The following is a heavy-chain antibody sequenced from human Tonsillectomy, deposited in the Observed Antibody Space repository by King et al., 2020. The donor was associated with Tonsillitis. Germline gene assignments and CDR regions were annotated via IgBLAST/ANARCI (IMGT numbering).Heavy chain of an antibody. CDR3: AATIGGYCTNGVCSYFDY. D-gene: IGHD2-8*01. V-gene: IGHV4-34*01. J-gene: IGHJ4*02. Sequence: VQLQQWGAGLLKPSETLSLTCAVYGGSFSGYYWSWIRQPPGKGLEWIGEINHSGSTNYNPSLKSRVTISVDTSKNQFSLKLSSVTAADTAVYYCAATIGGYCTNGVCSYFDYWGQGTLVTVSS. CDR1: GGSFSGYY. CDR2: INHSGST.